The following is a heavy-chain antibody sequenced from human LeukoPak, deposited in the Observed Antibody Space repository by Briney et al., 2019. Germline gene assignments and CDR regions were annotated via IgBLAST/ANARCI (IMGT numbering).Heavy chain of an antibody. CDR1: GGSISGYY. V-gene: IGHV4-59*01. J-gene: IGHJ4*02. CDR3: AGGYCTNGVCPFDY. CDR2: IYYSGST. D-gene: IGHD2-8*01. Sequence: SETLSLTCTVSGGSISGYYWSWIRQPPGKGLEWIGYIYYSGSTNYNPSLKSRVTISVDTSKNQFSLKLSSVTAADTAVYYCAGGYCTNGVCPFDYWGQGTLVTVSS.